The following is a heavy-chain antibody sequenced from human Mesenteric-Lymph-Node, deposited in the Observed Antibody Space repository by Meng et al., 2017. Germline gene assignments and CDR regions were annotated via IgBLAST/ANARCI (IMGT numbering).Heavy chain of an antibody. J-gene: IGHJ5*02. CDR2: IDNRGSA. CDR3: ATHFGFSFDP. Sequence: QVQLPESGPGLVKPSGTLSLPSAVSVDSISGTKWWSWVRRPPGKGLDWIGQIDNRGSASYNPSLKSRVTMSVDKSKNQMSLELTSVTAADTAVYFCATHFGFSFDPWGQGTLVTVSS. D-gene: IGHD3-10*01. V-gene: IGHV4-4*02. CDR1: VDSISGTKW.